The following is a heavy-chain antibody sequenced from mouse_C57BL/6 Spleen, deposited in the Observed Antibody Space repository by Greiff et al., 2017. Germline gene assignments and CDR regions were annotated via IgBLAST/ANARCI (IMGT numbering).Heavy chain of an antibody. CDR1: GYTFTSYW. CDR3: ARSPDGYYAFGD. Sequence: QVQLQQPGAELVKPGASVKMSCKASGYTFTSYWITWVKQRPGQGLEWIGDIYPGSGSTNYNEKFKSKATLTVDTSSSTAYMQLSSLTSEDSAVYYCARSPDGYYAFGDWGQGTTLTVSS. V-gene: IGHV1-55*01. CDR2: IYPGSGST. D-gene: IGHD2-3*01. J-gene: IGHJ2*01.